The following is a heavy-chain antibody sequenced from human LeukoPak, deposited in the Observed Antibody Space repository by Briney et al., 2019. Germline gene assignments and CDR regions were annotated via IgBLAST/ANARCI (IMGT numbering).Heavy chain of an antibody. J-gene: IGHJ4*02. V-gene: IGHV3-66*01. CDR2: IYSGGST. Sequence: GGSLRLSCAASGFTVSSNYMSWVREAPGKGLEWVSDIYSGGSTYYGDSVKGRFTISRDNSKNTLYLQMNSLRAEDTAVYYCAREAYGDWYYFDYWGQGTLVTVSS. D-gene: IGHD4-17*01. CDR3: AREAYGDWYYFDY. CDR1: GFTVSSNY.